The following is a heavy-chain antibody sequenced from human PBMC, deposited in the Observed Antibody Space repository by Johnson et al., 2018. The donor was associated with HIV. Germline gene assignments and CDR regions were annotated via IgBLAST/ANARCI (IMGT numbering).Heavy chain of an antibody. D-gene: IGHD1-26*01. V-gene: IGHV3-30*18. J-gene: IGHJ3*02. Sequence: QVQLVESGGGVVQPGRSLRLSCAASGFTFSSYGMHWVRQAPGKGLEWVAVISYDGSNKYYADSVKGRFTISRDNSNNTLYLQMNSLRAEDTAVYYCAKDPGGGSYPNDAFDIWGQGTMVTVSS. CDR3: AKDPGGGSYPNDAFDI. CDR2: ISYDGSNK. CDR1: GFTFSSYG.